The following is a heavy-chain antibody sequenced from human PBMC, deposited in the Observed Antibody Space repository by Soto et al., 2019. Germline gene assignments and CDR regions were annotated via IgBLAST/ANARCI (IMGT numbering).Heavy chain of an antibody. J-gene: IGHJ5*02. Sequence: XETLSLTCSVAGGSVSSGNYYWSWIRQPPGKGLEWIGSIHHSGSTKYNPSLKSRVTISLDTSKNQFSLKLTSVTAADTAVHYCARAYCGGDCYSWGTHWLDPWGQGTLVTV. V-gene: IGHV4-61*01. CDR3: ARAYCGGDCYSWGTHWLDP. CDR2: IHHSGST. D-gene: IGHD2-21*02. CDR1: GGSVSSGNYY.